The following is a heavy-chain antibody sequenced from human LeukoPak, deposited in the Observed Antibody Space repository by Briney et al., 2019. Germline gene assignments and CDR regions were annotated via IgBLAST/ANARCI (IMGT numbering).Heavy chain of an antibody. Sequence: PGGSLRLSCVASGFTFSNYGMSWVRQAPGKGLEWVSGISDDSRAIDYAAPVKGRFTISRDNSRNTLYVQMNSLRADDTAVYFCAKRLGAPRAFDYWGQGTLVTVSS. J-gene: IGHJ4*02. CDR3: AKRLGAPRAFDY. CDR2: ISDDSRAI. D-gene: IGHD4/OR15-4a*01. V-gene: IGHV3-23*01. CDR1: GFTFSNYG.